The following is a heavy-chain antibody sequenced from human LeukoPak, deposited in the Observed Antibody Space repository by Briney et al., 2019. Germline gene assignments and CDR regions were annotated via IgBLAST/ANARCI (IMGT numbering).Heavy chain of an antibody. CDR2: MNPNSGNT. CDR3: ARGPYPYQLLYRGDDWFDP. D-gene: IGHD2-2*02. Sequence: ASVKVSYKASGYTFTSYDINWVRQATGQGLEWMGWMNPNSGNTGYVQKFQGRVTMTRNTSISTAYMELSSLRSEDTAVYYCARGPYPYQLLYRGDDWFDPWGQGTLVTVSS. V-gene: IGHV1-8*01. CDR1: GYTFTSYD. J-gene: IGHJ5*02.